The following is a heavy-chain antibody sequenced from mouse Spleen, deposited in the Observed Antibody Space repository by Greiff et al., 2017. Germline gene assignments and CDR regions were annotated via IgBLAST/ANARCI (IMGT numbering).Heavy chain of an antibody. V-gene: IGHV5-16*01. CDR2: INYDGSST. D-gene: IGHD1-1*01. CDR1: GFTFSDYY. Sequence: EVQLVESEGGLVQPGSSMKLSCTASGFTFSDYYMAWVRQVPEKGLEWVANINYDGSSTYYLDSLKSRFIISRDNAKNILYLQMSSLKSEDTATYYCARGIYYYGSSYLDYWGQGTTLTVSS. J-gene: IGHJ2*01. CDR3: ARGIYYYGSSYLDY.